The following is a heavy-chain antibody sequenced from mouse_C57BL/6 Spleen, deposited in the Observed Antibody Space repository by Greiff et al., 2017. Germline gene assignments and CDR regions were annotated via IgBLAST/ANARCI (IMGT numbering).Heavy chain of an antibody. CDR3: AGSSDYNWCAY. CDR1: GYTFTSYG. Sequence: QVPLQQSGAELARPGASVKLSCKASGYTFTSYGISWVKQRTGQGLEWIGEIYPRSGNTYYNEKFKGKATLTADKSTSTAYMELRSLTSEDSAVYFCAGSSDYNWCAYSGQGSLVTVSA. V-gene: IGHV1-81*01. J-gene: IGHJ3*01. CDR2: IYPRSGNT. D-gene: IGHD2-4*01.